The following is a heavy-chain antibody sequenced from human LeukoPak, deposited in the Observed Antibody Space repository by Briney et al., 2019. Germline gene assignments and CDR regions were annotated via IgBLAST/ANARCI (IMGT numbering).Heavy chain of an antibody. CDR1: DGSISSYY. V-gene: IGHV4-59*01. CDR2: IYYSGST. Sequence: PSETLSLTCTISDGSISSYYWSWIRQPPGKGLEWIGYIYYSGSTNYNPSLKSRVTISVDTSKNQFSLKLSSVTAADTAVYYCARHRSYYDSSGHDYWGQGTLVTVSS. J-gene: IGHJ4*02. CDR3: ARHRSYYDSSGHDY. D-gene: IGHD3-22*01.